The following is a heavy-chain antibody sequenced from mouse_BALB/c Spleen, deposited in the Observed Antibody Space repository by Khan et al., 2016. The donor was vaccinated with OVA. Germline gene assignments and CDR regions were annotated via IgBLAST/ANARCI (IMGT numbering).Heavy chain of an antibody. J-gene: IGHJ4*01. CDR3: ARPPSFFYVMVY. D-gene: IGHD3-1*01. Sequence: QIQLVQSGPELKKPGETVKISCKASGYTFKNYGMNWVKQAPGKGLKWMGWINTYTGEPTYVEDFKGRFAFSLENSASTAYLQINNLTNEDTATSFGARPPSFFYVMVYWGQGTSVTVSS. V-gene: IGHV9-3-1*01. CDR1: GYTFKNYG. CDR2: INTYTGEP.